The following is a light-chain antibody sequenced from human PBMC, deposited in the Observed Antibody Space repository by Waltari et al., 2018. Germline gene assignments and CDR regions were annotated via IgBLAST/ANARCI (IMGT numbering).Light chain of an antibody. CDR2: EVS. CDR3: SSYAGSNNFVV. J-gene: IGLJ2*01. V-gene: IGLV2-8*01. Sequence: QSALTQSPSASGSPGQSVTISCTGISSDVGDYNYVSWYQQHPGKTPKVMIYEVSKRPSGVPDRCSGSKSGHTASLTVSRLQAEDEADYYCSSYAGSNNFVVFGGGTKLTVL. CDR1: SSDVGDYNY.